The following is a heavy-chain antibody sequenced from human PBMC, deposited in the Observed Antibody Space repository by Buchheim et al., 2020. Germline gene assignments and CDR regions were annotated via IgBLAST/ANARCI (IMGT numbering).Heavy chain of an antibody. CDR2: ISSDGSQK. CDR1: GFTFTSYA. Sequence: QVQLVESGEGVVQPGRSLRLSCAASGFTFTSYAMHWVRQAPGKGLEWVALISSDGSQKYYADSVKGRFTISRDNSIKTLYLQMNSLRAEDTALYYCARDLVVGFYYGSAPLGYWGQGTL. V-gene: IGHV3-30*04. D-gene: IGHD3-10*01. J-gene: IGHJ4*02. CDR3: ARDLVVGFYYGSAPLGY.